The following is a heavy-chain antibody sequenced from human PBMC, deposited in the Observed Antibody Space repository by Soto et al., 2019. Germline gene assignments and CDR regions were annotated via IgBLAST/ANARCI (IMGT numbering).Heavy chain of an antibody. J-gene: IGHJ6*02. CDR1: GGXISGYY. D-gene: IGHD5-12*01. V-gene: IGHV4-59*12. CDR3: ARRVIGGYDFYYYYYGMDV. Sequence: PSETLSLTCTVSGGXISGYYWSWILQPPGKGLEWIGYIYYSGSTNYNPSLKSRVTISVDKSKNQFSLKLNSVTAADTAVYYCARRVIGGYDFYYYYYGMDVWGQGTTVTVSS. CDR2: IYYSGST.